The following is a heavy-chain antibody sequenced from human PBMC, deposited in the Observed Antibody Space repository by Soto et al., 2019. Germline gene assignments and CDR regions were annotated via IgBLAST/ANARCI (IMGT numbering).Heavy chain of an antibody. Sequence: QVQLVQSGAEVKKPGSSVKASCKAPGGNFSSNGIRWVRQAPGQGLELMGGIIPTFGTTNYAHKFRGRVTITADESTGTAYMELSSLRSDDTAVYYCAGASDSTWYNWLDPWGQGTLVTVSS. CDR3: AGASDSTWYNWLDP. J-gene: IGHJ5*02. CDR1: GGNFSSNG. D-gene: IGHD5-18*01. CDR2: IIPTFGTT. V-gene: IGHV1-69*01.